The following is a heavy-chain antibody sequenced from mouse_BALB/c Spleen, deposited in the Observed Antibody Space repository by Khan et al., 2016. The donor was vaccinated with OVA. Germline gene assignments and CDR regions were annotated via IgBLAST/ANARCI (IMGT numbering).Heavy chain of an antibody. D-gene: IGHD2-12*01. CDR1: GFSLTNYG. V-gene: IGHV2-9*02. J-gene: IGHJ3*01. CDR3: ARDAYDNWVAY. Sequence: QVQLKESGPGLVAPSQSLSITCTVSGFSLTNYGVHWVRQPPGKGLEWLGVIWAGGSTNYISALMSRLSINRDNSKSQVFLNMNSLQTDDTAMYYCARDAYDNWVAYWGQGTLVTVSA. CDR2: IWAGGST.